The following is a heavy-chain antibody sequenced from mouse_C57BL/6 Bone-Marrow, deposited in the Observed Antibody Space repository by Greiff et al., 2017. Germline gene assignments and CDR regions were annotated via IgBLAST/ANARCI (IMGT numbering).Heavy chain of an antibody. CDR1: GFTFSSYG. V-gene: IGHV5-6*01. D-gene: IGHD1-1*01. CDR3: ARQDSYYYGSRYFDV. J-gene: IGHJ1*03. Sequence: EVQRVESGGDLVKPGGSLKLSCAASGFTFSSYGMSWVRQTPDKRLEWVATISSGGSYTYYPDSVKGRFTISRDNAKNTLYLQMSSLKSEDTAMYYCARQDSYYYGSRYFDVWGTGTTVTVSS. CDR2: ISSGGSYT.